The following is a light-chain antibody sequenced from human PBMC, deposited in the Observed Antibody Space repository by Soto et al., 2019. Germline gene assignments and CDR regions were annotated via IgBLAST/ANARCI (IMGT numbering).Light chain of an antibody. Sequence: QSVLTQPASVSGSPGQSITISCTGTSSDVGDYNFVSWYQQYPGKAPKLMIYEVSNRPSGVSNRFSGSKSGNTASLTISGLQAEDEADYYCSSYTSSSALGVFGGGTQLTVL. V-gene: IGLV2-14*01. CDR2: EVS. CDR1: SSDVGDYNF. J-gene: IGLJ3*02. CDR3: SSYTSSSALGV.